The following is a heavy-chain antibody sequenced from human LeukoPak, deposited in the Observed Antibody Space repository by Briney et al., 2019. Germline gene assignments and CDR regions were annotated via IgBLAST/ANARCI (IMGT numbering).Heavy chain of an antibody. D-gene: IGHD2-21*02. J-gene: IGHJ3*02. CDR3: ARVNLGYCGGDCSAFDI. Sequence: GESLKISCKGSGYSFTTYWIGWVRQMPGKGLEWMGIIYPDDSDTRYSPPFQGQVTISADKSISTAYLQWSSLKASDTAMYYCARVNLGYCGGDCSAFDIWGQGTMVTVSS. CDR1: GYSFTTYW. V-gene: IGHV5-51*01. CDR2: IYPDDSDT.